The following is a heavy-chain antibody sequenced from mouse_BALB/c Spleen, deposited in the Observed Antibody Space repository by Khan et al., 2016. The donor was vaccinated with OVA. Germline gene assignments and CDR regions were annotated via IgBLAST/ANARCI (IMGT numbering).Heavy chain of an antibody. J-gene: IGHJ3*01. V-gene: IGHV5-6-5*01. CDR3: ARDYWFAY. Sequence: EVELVESGGGLVKPGGSLKLSCAASGFTFSNYGVSWVRQTPEKRLEWVASISRGDTTYYPDSVKGRFTISRDNAWNIPYLHMSSLRSEDTAMYYCARDYWFAYWGQGTLVTVSA. CDR2: ISRGDTT. D-gene: IGHD2-13*01. CDR1: GFTFSNYG.